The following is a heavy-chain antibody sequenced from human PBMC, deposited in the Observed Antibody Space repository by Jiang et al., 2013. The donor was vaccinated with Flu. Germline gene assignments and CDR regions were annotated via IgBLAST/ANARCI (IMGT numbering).Heavy chain of an antibody. Sequence: GAEVKKPGASVKVSRTASGYTFTSYDINWVRQATGQGLEWMGWLNPNSGDTGYAQKFQGRLTMTRNTSIATAYMELSSLRSEDTAVYYCARGHPYSGYDWLGGSYYYGLDVWGQGTTVTVSS. CDR1: GYTFTSYD. CDR2: LNPNSGDT. D-gene: IGHD5-12*01. CDR3: ARGHPYSGYDWLGGSYYYGLDV. J-gene: IGHJ6*02. V-gene: IGHV1-8*01.